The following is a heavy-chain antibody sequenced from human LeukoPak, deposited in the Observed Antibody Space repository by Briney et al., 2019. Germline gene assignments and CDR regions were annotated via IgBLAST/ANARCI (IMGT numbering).Heavy chain of an antibody. D-gene: IGHD2-15*01. CDR1: GGTFSSYA. J-gene: IGHJ4*02. CDR3: ATETSRDCSGGSCYPQPQPPLDY. Sequence: SVKVSCKASGGTFSSYAISWGRQAPGEGLEWMGGIIPIFGTADYAQKFEGRVTITADESTSTAYTELSSVRSEDPAVYYCATETSRDCSGGSCYPQPQPPLDYWGQGTLVTVSS. V-gene: IGHV1-69*13. CDR2: IIPIFGTA.